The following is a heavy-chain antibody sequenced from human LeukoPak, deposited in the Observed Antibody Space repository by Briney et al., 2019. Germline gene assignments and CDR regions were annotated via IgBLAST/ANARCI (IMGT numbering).Heavy chain of an antibody. CDR1: GFTFSSYS. J-gene: IGHJ6*03. CDR2: ISSSSSYI. D-gene: IGHD6-6*01. CDR3: ARDSPRWSIAARDYYYYYMDV. Sequence: GGSLRLSCAASGFTFSSYSMNWVRQAPGKGLERVSSISSSSSYIYYADSVKGRFTISRDNAKNSLYLQMNSLRAEDTAVYYCARDSPRWSIAARDYYYYYMDVWGKGTTVTVSS. V-gene: IGHV3-21*01.